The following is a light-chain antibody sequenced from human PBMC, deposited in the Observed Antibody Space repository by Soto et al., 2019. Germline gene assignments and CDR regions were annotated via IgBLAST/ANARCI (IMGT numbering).Light chain of an antibody. Sequence: QSALTQPPSASGSPGQSVAISCTGTSSDVGGYDYVSWFQQNPGKAPKLMIYDVTKRSSGVPDRFSGSKSGNTASLTVSGLQAEDEAYYYCASYGGYYVVFGGGTQLTVL. CDR1: SSDVGGYDY. CDR2: DVT. CDR3: ASYGGYYVV. V-gene: IGLV2-8*01. J-gene: IGLJ2*01.